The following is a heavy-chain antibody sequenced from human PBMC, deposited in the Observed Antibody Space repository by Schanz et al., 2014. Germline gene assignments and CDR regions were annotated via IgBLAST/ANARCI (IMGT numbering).Heavy chain of an antibody. CDR1: FFSFITYA. CDR3: AKHRHYADNNGYPGIDY. Sequence: EVQLVSSGGGFSHPGFSLLLSCAASFFSFITYAMNWVRQAPGKGLEWVSLISGRGDSTHYADSVKGRFTISRDNSRKTLSLQMNSLRAEDTAVYYCAKHRHYADNNGYPGIDYWGQGTLVTVS. V-gene: IGHV3-23*04. J-gene: IGHJ4*02. D-gene: IGHD3-16*01. CDR2: ISGRGDST.